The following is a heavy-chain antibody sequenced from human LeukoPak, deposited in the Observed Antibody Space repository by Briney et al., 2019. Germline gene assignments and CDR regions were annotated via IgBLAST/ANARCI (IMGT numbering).Heavy chain of an antibody. D-gene: IGHD1-26*01. CDR1: GFTFSSYA. J-gene: IGHJ4*02. CDR3: ARGPVGAGHFDY. CDR2: ISGSGGST. Sequence: GGSLRLSCAASGFTFSSYAMSWVRQAPGKGLEWVSAISGSGGSTYYADSVKGRFTISRDNSKNTLYLQMNSLRAEDTAVYYCARGPVGAGHFDYWGQGTLVTVSS. V-gene: IGHV3-23*01.